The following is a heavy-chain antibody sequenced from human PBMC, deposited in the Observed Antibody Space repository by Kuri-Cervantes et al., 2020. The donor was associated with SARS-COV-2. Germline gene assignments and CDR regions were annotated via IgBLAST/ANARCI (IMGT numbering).Heavy chain of an antibody. D-gene: IGHD6-13*01. J-gene: IGHJ6*02. Sequence: GESLKISCAASGFTFSSYAMHWVRQAPGKGLEWVAVISYDGSNKYYADSVKGRFTISRDNSKNTLYLQMNSLRAEDTAVYYCARSARAVGTYYYYGMDVWGQGTTVTVSS. CDR1: GFTFSSYA. CDR3: ARSARAVGTYYYYGMDV. CDR2: ISYDGSNK. V-gene: IGHV3-30-3*01.